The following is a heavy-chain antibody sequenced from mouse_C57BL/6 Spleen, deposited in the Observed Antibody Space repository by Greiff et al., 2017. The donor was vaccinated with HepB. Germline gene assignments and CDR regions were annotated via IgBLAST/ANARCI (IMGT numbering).Heavy chain of an antibody. V-gene: IGHV3-6*01. J-gene: IGHJ1*03. Sequence: VQLKQSGPGLVKPSQSLSLTCSVTGYSITSGYYWNWIRQFPGNKLEWMGYISYDGSNNYNPSLKNRISITRDTSKNQFFLKLNSVTTEDTATYYCAREEIYYGSSYWYFDVWGTGTTVTVSS. CDR2: ISYDGSN. CDR3: AREEIYYGSSYWYFDV. D-gene: IGHD1-1*01. CDR1: GYSITSGYY.